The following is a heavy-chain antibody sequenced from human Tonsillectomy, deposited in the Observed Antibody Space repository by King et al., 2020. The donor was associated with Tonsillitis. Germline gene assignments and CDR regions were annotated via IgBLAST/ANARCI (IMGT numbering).Heavy chain of an antibody. CDR2: IYNGDRT. D-gene: IGHD3-10*01. CDR3: ARVKGDQVYYYGSGTYQNYYFDY. J-gene: IGHJ4*02. V-gene: IGHV3-66*01. Sequence: EVQLVESGGGLVQPGGSLRLSCAASGFTVSNKYMSWVRQAPGKGLEWVSVIYNGDRTYHADSVKGRFTLSRDNSKNTLHLQMDSLRVEDTAVYFCARVKGDQVYYYGSGTYQNYYFDYWGQGTLVTVST. CDR1: GFTVSNKY.